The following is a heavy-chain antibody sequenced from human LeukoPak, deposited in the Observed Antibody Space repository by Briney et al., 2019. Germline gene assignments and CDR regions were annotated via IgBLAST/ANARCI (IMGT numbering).Heavy chain of an antibody. CDR1: W. CDR2: IDLDGSAK. V-gene: IGHV3-7*01. D-gene: IGHD3-10*01. CDR3: ARDTGYHNYGSA. Sequence: WXSWVRXAXGKGLEWVANIDLDGSAKLYQDSVKGRFTISRDNAKNSLYLQMNSLRAEDTAVYYCARDTGYHNYGSAWGQGTLATVSS. J-gene: IGHJ5*02.